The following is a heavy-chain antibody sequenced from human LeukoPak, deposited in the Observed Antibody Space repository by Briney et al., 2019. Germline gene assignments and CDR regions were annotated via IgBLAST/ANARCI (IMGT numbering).Heavy chain of an antibody. V-gene: IGHV3-49*04. J-gene: IGHJ4*02. CDR2: IRSKAYGGTT. D-gene: IGHD3-10*01. Sequence: GRPLRLSCTASGFTFGDYAMSWVRQAPGKGLEWVGFIRSKAYGGTTEYAASVKGRFTISRDDSKSIAYLQMNSLKTEDTAVYYCTREDAQLLWFGEVGYWGQGTLVTVSS. CDR3: TREDAQLLWFGEVGY. CDR1: GFTFGDYA.